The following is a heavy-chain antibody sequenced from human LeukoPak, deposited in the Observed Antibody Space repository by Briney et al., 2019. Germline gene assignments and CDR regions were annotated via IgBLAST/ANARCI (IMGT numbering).Heavy chain of an antibody. CDR2: IYHSGST. V-gene: IGHV4-38-2*02. J-gene: IGHJ6*03. Sequence: SETLSLTCTVSGYSISSGYYWGWIRQPPGKGLEWIGSIYHSGSTYYNPPLKSRVTISVDTSNNQFSLKLSSVTAADTAVYYCARIPATINYYDYYMDVWGKGTTVTVSS. CDR3: ARIPATINYYDYYMDV. D-gene: IGHD2-2*02. CDR1: GYSISSGYY.